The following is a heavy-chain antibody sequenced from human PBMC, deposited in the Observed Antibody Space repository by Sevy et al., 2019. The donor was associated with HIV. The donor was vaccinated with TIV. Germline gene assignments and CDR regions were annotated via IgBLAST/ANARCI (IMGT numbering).Heavy chain of an antibody. CDR2: ISGSGSTI. CDR1: GFTFSDYY. V-gene: IGHV3-11*01. Sequence: GGSLRLSCAASGFTFSDYYMSWIRQAPGKGLEWVSYISGSGSTIYYADSVKGGFTISRDNAKNSLYLQMNSLRAEDPAVYYCARTYYYDSSGQWLYYFDYWGQGTLVTVSS. J-gene: IGHJ4*02. CDR3: ARTYYYDSSGQWLYYFDY. D-gene: IGHD3-22*01.